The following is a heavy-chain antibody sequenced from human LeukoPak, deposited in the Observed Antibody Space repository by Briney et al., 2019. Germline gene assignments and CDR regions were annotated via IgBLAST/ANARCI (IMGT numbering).Heavy chain of an antibody. J-gene: IGHJ4*02. V-gene: IGHV3-30*02. CDR2: IRYDGNNK. D-gene: IGHD6-13*01. CDR3: AKGGGTGYSSSWYSN. CDR1: GFTFSSYG. Sequence: GGSLRLSCAASGFTFSSYGMHWVRQAPGKGLEWVAFIRYDGNNKYYADSVKGRFTISRDNSKNTLYLQMNSLRAEDTAVYYCAKGGGTGYSSSWYSNWGQGTLVTVSS.